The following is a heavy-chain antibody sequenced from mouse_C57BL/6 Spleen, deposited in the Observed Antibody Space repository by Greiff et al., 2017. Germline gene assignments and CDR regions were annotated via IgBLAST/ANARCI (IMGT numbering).Heavy chain of an antibody. J-gene: IGHJ2*01. CDR1: GYSFTSYY. CDR2: IYPGSGNT. D-gene: IGHD3-3*01. V-gene: IGHV1-66*01. Sequence: VQLQQSGPELVKPGASVKISCKASGYSFTSYYIHWVKQRPGQGLEWIGWIYPGSGNTKYNEKFKGKATLTADPSSSTAYMQLSSLTSEDSAVYYCARGLYYFDYWGQGTTLTVSS. CDR3: ARGLYYFDY.